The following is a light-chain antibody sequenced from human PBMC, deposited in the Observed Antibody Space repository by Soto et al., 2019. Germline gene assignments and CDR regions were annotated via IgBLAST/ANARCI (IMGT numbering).Light chain of an antibody. Sequence: DLQLTQTPSTLSASVGDEVTITCRASQTISRWLAWYQPKPGRAPKLLIYDASTLESGVPSRFSGSGSETEFTLTISRLQPDDFATYFCHSRAFGQGTRLEIK. V-gene: IGKV1-5*01. CDR1: QTISRW. CDR3: HSRA. J-gene: IGKJ5*01. CDR2: DAS.